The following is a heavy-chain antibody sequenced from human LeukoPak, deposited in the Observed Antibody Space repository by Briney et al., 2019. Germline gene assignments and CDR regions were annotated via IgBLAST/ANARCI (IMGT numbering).Heavy chain of an antibody. D-gene: IGHD5-12*01. V-gene: IGHV1-2*02. Sequence: ASVKVSCKASGYTFTGYYMHWVRQAPGQGLEWMGWINPNSGGTNYAQKFQGRVTMTRDTSISTAYMELSSLRSEDTAVYYCARGRSGYDYWYYYYYMDVWGKGTTVTVSS. J-gene: IGHJ6*03. CDR1: GYTFTGYY. CDR3: ARGRSGYDYWYYYYYMDV. CDR2: INPNSGGT.